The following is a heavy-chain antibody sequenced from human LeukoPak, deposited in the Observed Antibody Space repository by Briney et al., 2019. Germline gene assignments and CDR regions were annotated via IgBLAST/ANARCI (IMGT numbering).Heavy chain of an antibody. CDR3: ARGTEGDGYNLDY. J-gene: IGHJ4*02. D-gene: IGHD5-24*01. Sequence: SETLSLTSAVYGGSFSGYYWSWIRQPPGKGLEWIGEINHRGGTNYNPSLKSRVTMSVDTSTNQFSLKLISVTAADTAVYYCARGTEGDGYNLDYWGQGTLVTVSS. CDR2: INHRGGT. CDR1: GGSFSGYY. V-gene: IGHV4-34*01.